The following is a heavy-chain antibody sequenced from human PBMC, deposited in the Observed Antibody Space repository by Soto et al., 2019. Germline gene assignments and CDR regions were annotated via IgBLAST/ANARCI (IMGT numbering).Heavy chain of an antibody. CDR2: IYHSGST. CDR3: ARDYMVRGVMRWFDP. CDR1: GGSISSSNW. Sequence: QVQLQESGPGLVKPSGTLSLTCAVSGGSISSSNWWSWVRQPPGKGLEWIGEIYHSGSTNYNPSLKSRVTISVDKSKNQCSLKLSSVTTADTAVYYCARDYMVRGVMRWFDPWGQGTLVTVSS. D-gene: IGHD3-10*01. J-gene: IGHJ5*02. V-gene: IGHV4-4*02.